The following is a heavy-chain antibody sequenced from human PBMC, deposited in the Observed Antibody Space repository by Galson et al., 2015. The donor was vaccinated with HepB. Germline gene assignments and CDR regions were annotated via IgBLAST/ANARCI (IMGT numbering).Heavy chain of an antibody. D-gene: IGHD3-3*01. CDR3: TSHLWSGYYTGFSPYSSMAV. J-gene: IGHJ6*03. Sequence: SLRLSCAASGFTFSGSAMHWVRQASGKGLEWVGRIRSKANSYATAYAASVRGRFTISRDDSKHTAYLQMNSLKTEDTAVYYCTSHLWSGYYTGFSPYSSMAVWGKGTTVTVSS. CDR1: GFTFSGSA. V-gene: IGHV3-73*01. CDR2: IRSKANSYAT.